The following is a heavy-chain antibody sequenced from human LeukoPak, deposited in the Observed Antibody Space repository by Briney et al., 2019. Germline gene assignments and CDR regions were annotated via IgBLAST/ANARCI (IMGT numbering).Heavy chain of an antibody. CDR1: GFTFSSYG. CDR3: ARDNDEAYYYYCGMDV. J-gene: IGHJ6*02. V-gene: IGHV3-33*08. D-gene: IGHD2-8*01. CDR2: IWYDGSNK. Sequence: PGESLRLSCAASGFTFSSYGMHWVRQAPGKGLEWVAVIWYDGSNKYYADSVKGRFTISRDNSKNTLYLQMNSLRAEDTAVYYCARDNDEAYYYYCGMDVWGQGTTVTVSS.